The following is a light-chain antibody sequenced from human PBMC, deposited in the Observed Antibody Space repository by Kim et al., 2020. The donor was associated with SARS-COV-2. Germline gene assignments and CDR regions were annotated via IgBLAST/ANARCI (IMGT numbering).Light chain of an antibody. Sequence: APGEIATLSCRASQSVGNNYLAWYQQNPGQAPRLLIYGASSRAAGIPDSFSGSGSGTDFTLTISRLEPEDFAVYYCHQSATSPLTFGGGTRVAIK. V-gene: IGKV3-20*01. CDR3: HQSATSPLT. CDR1: QSVGNNY. CDR2: GAS. J-gene: IGKJ4*02.